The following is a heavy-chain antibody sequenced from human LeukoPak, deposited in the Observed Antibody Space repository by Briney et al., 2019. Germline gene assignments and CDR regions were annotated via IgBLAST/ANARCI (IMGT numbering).Heavy chain of an antibody. D-gene: IGHD6-19*01. Sequence: TETLSLTCTLSSGSIGRYYWNWIRQAPRKGPEWIGYIHYSGSTNHNSSLKSRVTISVDTSKNQYSLKLSSVTAADTAVYYCARDGVAGGFDYWGQGTLVTVSS. CDR1: SGSIGRYY. CDR3: ARDGVAGGFDY. J-gene: IGHJ4*02. V-gene: IGHV4-59*01. CDR2: IHYSGST.